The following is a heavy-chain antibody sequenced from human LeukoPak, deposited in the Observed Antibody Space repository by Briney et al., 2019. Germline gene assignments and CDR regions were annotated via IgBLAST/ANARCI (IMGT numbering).Heavy chain of an antibody. Sequence: ASAKVSCKASGYTFTGYYMHWVREAPGQRLEWMGWINPNSGGTNYAQKFQGWVTMTRDTSISTAYMELSRLRSDDTAVYYCARDSTGTARLDYWGQGTLVTVSS. J-gene: IGHJ4*02. CDR3: ARDSTGTARLDY. CDR1: GYTFTGYY. CDR2: INPNSGGT. D-gene: IGHD1-1*01. V-gene: IGHV1-2*04.